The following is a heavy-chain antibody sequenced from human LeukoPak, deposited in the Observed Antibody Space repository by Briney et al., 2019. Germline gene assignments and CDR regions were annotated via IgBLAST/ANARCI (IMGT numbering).Heavy chain of an antibody. Sequence: GSLRLSCAASCFTFNNYAISWVRQAPGRGLEWVSTISGSGDSTYYADSVKGRFTISRDNSKNTLYLQMNSLRPEDTAVYYCPKGCASTGCYTSEHWGQGTLVTVSS. D-gene: IGHD2-2*02. CDR3: PKGCASTGCYTSEH. CDR2: ISGSGDST. V-gene: IGHV3-23*01. J-gene: IGHJ4*02. CDR1: CFTFNNYA.